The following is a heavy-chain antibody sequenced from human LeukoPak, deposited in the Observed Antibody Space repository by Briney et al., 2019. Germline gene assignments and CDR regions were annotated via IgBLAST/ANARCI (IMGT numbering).Heavy chain of an antibody. J-gene: IGHJ5*02. Sequence: ASVKVSCKASGYTFTSYYMHWVRQAPGQGPEWMGMIYPSGGSTSYAQKFQGRVTMTRDTSTSIVYMEMSSLRSEDTAVYYCARLYDISNSWFDPWGQGTLVSVSS. CDR2: IYPSGGST. V-gene: IGHV1-46*03. CDR1: GYTFTSYY. CDR3: ARLYDISNSWFDP. D-gene: IGHD3-9*01.